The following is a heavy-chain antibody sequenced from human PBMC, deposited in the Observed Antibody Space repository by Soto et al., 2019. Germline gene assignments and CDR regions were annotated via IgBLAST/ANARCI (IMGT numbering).Heavy chain of an antibody. CDR1: GFPFSSSV. CDR3: ATPDYGDYWYFDL. Sequence: QMQLVQSGPEVKKPGTSVKVSCKASGFPFSSSVVQWVRQGRGQRLEWIGWIVVGSGHTKYAQKLQERVSITRDMSTSTAYMELTSLRSEDTAMYYCATPDYGDYWYFDLWGRGTLVTVSS. CDR2: IVVGSGHT. D-gene: IGHD4-17*01. J-gene: IGHJ2*01. V-gene: IGHV1-58*01.